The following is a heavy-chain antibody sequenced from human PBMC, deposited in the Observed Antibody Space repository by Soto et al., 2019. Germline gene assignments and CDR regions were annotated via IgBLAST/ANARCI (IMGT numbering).Heavy chain of an antibody. CDR3: TRDRTDSGYYTNWLDP. CDR1: RGTFSSDA. J-gene: IGHJ5*02. D-gene: IGHD3-22*01. CDR2: IIPIFGTT. Sequence: GASVKVSCKASRGTFSSDAITWGRQAPEQGLEWVGRIIPIFGTTNYAQNLQGRVTISADKSTLTSYMELHSLTSDDTALYYCTRDRTDSGYYTNWLDPWGQGTQVTVSS. V-gene: IGHV1-69*06.